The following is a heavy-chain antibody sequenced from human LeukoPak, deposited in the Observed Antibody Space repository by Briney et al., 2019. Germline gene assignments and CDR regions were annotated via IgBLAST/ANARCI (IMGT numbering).Heavy chain of an antibody. CDR3: ARGRCGGSCYDGYYFDY. Sequence: GGSLRLSCAASGFTFKKYWMSWVRQAPGKGLEWVANIKQDGSEKYYVDSVKGRFTISRDNAKNSLYLQMNSLRAEDTAVYYCARGRCGGSCYDGYYFDYWGQGTLVTVSS. CDR2: IKQDGSEK. CDR1: GFTFKKYW. D-gene: IGHD2-15*01. J-gene: IGHJ4*02. V-gene: IGHV3-7*01.